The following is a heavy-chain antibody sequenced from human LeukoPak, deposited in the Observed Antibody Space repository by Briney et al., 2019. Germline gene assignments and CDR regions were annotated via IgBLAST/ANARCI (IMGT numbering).Heavy chain of an antibody. V-gene: IGHV4-59*01. CDR1: GGSISSYY. Sequence: SETLSLTCSVSGGSISSYYWSWMRQPPGKGLEWIGYIYYSGRTNYNPSLKSRVTISVDTSKNQFSLNMSSVTAADTAVYYCARVHSGSYYQYDYWGQGTLVTVSS. CDR2: IYYSGRT. J-gene: IGHJ4*02. CDR3: ARVHSGSYYQYDY. D-gene: IGHD1-26*01.